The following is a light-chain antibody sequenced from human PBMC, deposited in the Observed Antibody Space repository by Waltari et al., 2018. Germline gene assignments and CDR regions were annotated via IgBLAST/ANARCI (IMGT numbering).Light chain of an antibody. CDR1: SSNIGAGYD. J-gene: IGLJ3*02. CDR2: NNI. Sequence: QSVLTQPPSVSGAPGQRVTISCTGSSSNIGAGYDVHWYQQLPGTAPKLLIYNNINRPSGVPDRFSGSKSCSSASLAITGLQAEDEAVYYCQSYDSSLSGSRVFGGGTKLTVL. V-gene: IGLV1-40*01. CDR3: QSYDSSLSGSRV.